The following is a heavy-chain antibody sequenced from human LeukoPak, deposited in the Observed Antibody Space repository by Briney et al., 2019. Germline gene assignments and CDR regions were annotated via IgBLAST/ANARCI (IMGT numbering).Heavy chain of an antibody. V-gene: IGHV4-39*07. D-gene: IGHD3-10*01. J-gene: IGHJ6*03. Sequence: SETLSLACTVSGGSISSSSYSWGWIRQPPGKGLEWIGSIYYSGSTYYNPSLKSRVTISVDTSKNQFSLKLSSVTAADTAVYYCARERVTMVRGGSGDYYYYMDVWGKGTTVTISS. CDR1: GGSISSSSYS. CDR2: IYYSGST. CDR3: ARERVTMVRGGSGDYYYYMDV.